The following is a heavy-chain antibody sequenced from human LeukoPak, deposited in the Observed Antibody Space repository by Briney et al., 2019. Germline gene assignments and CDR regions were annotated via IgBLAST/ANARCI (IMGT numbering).Heavy chain of an antibody. V-gene: IGHV6-1*01. Sequence: PSQTLSLTCAISGDSVSSNTAAWNWIRQSPSRGLEWLGRTYYRSKWYNDYAVSVKSRITINPDTSKNQFSLQLSSVTPEDTAVYYCARMVRDYGGRDYYYYYGMDVWGQGTTVTVSS. CDR1: GDSVSSNTAA. J-gene: IGHJ6*02. D-gene: IGHD4-23*01. CDR2: TYYRSKWYN. CDR3: ARMVRDYGGRDYYYYYGMDV.